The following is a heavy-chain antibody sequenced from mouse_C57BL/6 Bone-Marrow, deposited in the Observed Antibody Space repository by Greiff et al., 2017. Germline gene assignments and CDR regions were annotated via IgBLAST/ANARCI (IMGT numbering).Heavy chain of an antibody. J-gene: IGHJ2*01. D-gene: IGHD1-1*01. V-gene: IGHV14-4*01. CDR1: GFNIKDDY. CDR2: IDPENGYT. CDR3: TIYYYGSY. Sequence: VQLQQSGAELVRPGASVKLSCTASGFNIKDDYMHWVKQRPEQGLEWIGWIDPENGYTEYASKFQGKATITADTSSNTAYLQLSSLTSEDTAVYYCTIYYYGSYWGQGTTLTVSS.